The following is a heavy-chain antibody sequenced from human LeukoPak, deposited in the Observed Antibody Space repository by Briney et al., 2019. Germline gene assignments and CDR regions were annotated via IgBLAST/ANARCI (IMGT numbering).Heavy chain of an antibody. CDR3: AKVKFYFDN. J-gene: IGHJ4*02. V-gene: IGHV3-23*01. Sequence: PGGSLRLSCAASGFSFSSYAMSWVRQAPGKGLEWVSHADSVKGRFTISRDNSRNTLYLQMSSLKDEDTAIYYCAKVKFYFDNWGQGTLVTVSS. CDR1: GFSFSSYA.